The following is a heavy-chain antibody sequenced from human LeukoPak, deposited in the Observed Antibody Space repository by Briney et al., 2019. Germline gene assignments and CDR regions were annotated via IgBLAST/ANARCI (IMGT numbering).Heavy chain of an antibody. J-gene: IGHJ4*02. CDR2: IYYSGST. Sequence: PSETLSLTCAVYGGSFSGYYWSWIRQPPGKGLEWIGYIYYSGSTNYNPSLKSRVTISVDTSKNQFSLKLTSVTAADTAVYYCARDRWPVDYWGQGTLVTVSS. CDR1: GGSFSGYY. CDR3: ARDRWPVDY. D-gene: IGHD4-23*01. V-gene: IGHV4-59*01.